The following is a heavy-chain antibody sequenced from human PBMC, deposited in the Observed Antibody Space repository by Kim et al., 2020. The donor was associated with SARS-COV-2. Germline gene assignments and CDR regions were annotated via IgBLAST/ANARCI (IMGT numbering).Heavy chain of an antibody. Sequence: SETLSLTCTVSGGSISSSSYYWGWIRQPPGKGLEWIGSIYYSGSTYYNPSLKSRVTISVDTSKNQFSLKLSSVTAADTAVYYCAREGRLVAGHFRAFDIWGQGTMVTVSS. D-gene: IGHD6-19*01. CDR1: GGSISSSSYY. V-gene: IGHV4-39*07. CDR2: IYYSGST. CDR3: AREGRLVAGHFRAFDI. J-gene: IGHJ3*02.